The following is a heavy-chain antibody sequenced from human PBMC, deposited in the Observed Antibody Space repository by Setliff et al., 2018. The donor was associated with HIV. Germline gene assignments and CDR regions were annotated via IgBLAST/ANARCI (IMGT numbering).Heavy chain of an antibody. D-gene: IGHD3-22*01. V-gene: IGHV3-53*01. Sequence: GGSVRLSCAASGFTVSSNYMSWVRQAPGKGLEWVSVIYSGGSTYYADSVKGRFTISRDNSKNTLYLQMNSLRAEDTAVYYCARASYYYDSSGWVDYWGQGTLVTVSS. J-gene: IGHJ4*02. CDR3: ARASYYYDSSGWVDY. CDR1: GFTVSSNY. CDR2: IYSGGST.